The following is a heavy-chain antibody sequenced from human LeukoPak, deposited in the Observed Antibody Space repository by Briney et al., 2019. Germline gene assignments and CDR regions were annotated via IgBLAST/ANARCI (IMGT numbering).Heavy chain of an antibody. J-gene: IGHJ4*02. CDR1: GGSFSGYY. CDR2: INHSGST. D-gene: IGHD1-26*01. CDR3: ARVVGTTLDY. V-gene: IGHV4-34*01. Sequence: SETLSLTCAVYGGSFSGYYWSWIRQPPGKGLEWIGEINHSGSTNYNPSLKSRVTISVDTSKNQFSLKLSSVTAADTAVFYCARVVGTTLDYWGQGTLVTVSS.